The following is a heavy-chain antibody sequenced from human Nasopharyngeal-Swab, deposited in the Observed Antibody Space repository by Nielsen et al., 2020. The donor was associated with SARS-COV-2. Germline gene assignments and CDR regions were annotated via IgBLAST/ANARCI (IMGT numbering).Heavy chain of an antibody. J-gene: IGHJ4*02. CDR3: ARAGDRFGELLFFDY. V-gene: IGHV1-18*01. Sequence: WVRQAPVQGIEWMGWISAYNGNTNYAQKLQGRVTMTTDTSTGTAYMELRSLRSDDTAVYYCARAGDRFGELLFFDYWGRGNLVTVSS. CDR2: ISAYNGNT. D-gene: IGHD3-10*01.